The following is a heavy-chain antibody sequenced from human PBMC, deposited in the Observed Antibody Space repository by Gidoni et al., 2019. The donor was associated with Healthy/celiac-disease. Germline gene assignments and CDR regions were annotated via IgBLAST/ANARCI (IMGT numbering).Heavy chain of an antibody. Sequence: QVQLQESGPGLVKPPGTLSLTCAVSGGSISSSNWWSWVRQPPGKGLEWIGEIYHSGSTNYNPSLRSRVTISEDKSKNQFSLKLSSVTAADTAVYYCARRAQGFGTKFDYWGQGTLVTVSS. D-gene: IGHD3-10*01. CDR3: ARRAQGFGTKFDY. CDR2: IYHSGST. CDR1: GGSISSSNW. J-gene: IGHJ4*02. V-gene: IGHV4-4*03.